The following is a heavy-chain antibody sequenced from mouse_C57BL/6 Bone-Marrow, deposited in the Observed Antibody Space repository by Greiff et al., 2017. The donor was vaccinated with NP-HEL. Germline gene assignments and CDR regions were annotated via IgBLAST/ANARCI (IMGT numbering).Heavy chain of an antibody. Sequence: QVQLQQPGAELVRPGSSVKLSCKASGYTFTSYWMDWVKQRPGQGLEWIGNIYPSDSETHYNQKFKDKATLTVDKSSSTAYMQLSSLTSEDSAVYYCARGGLDYGNYGEYFDYWGQGTTLTVSS. V-gene: IGHV1-61*01. CDR2: IYPSDSET. CDR1: GYTFTSYW. J-gene: IGHJ2*01. D-gene: IGHD2-1*01. CDR3: ARGGLDYGNYGEYFDY.